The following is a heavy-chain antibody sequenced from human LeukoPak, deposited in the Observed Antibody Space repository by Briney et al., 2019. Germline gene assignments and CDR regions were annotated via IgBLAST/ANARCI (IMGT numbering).Heavy chain of an antibody. Sequence: SETLSLTCTVSGGSISSYYWSWIRQPPGKGLEWIGYIYHSGSTNYNPSLKSRVTISVDTSKNQFSLKLSSVTAADTAVYYCARDSDSSGYYYGGFDYWGQGTLVTVSS. J-gene: IGHJ4*02. D-gene: IGHD3-22*01. V-gene: IGHV4-59*01. CDR2: IYHSGST. CDR3: ARDSDSSGYYYGGFDY. CDR1: GGSISSYY.